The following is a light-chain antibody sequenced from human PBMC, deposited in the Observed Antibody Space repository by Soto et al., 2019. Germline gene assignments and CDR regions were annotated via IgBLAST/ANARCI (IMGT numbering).Light chain of an antibody. CDR2: DAS. Sequence: MHMTHSPSTLSASLLYRVTITCVSSQSISSWLAWYQQKPGKAPKLLIYDASSLESGVPLRFSGSGSGTEFTLTISSLQPDDFATYYCQQYNSYSRTFGQGTKVDIK. J-gene: IGKJ1*01. CDR3: QQYNSYSRT. CDR1: QSISSW. V-gene: IGKV1-5*01.